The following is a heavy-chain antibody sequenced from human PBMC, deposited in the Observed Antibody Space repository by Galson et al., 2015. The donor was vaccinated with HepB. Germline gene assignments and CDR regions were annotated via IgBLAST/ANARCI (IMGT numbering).Heavy chain of an antibody. V-gene: IGHV3-30*03. CDR3: ARDSAIYGFWSGYPTGTDY. J-gene: IGHJ4*02. D-gene: IGHD3-3*01. CDR1: GFPFSSFG. CDR2: ISYDGNDK. Sequence: SLRLSCAASGFPFSSFGLHWVRQAPGKGLEWVAVISYDGNDKYYADSVQGRFTISRDYSKNTLYLQMNRLRAEDTAVYYCARDSAIYGFWSGYPTGTDYWGQGTLVTVSS.